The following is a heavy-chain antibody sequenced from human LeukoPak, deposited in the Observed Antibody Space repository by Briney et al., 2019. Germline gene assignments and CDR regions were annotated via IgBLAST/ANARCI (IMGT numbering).Heavy chain of an antibody. J-gene: IGHJ4*02. Sequence: GESLKISCKGSGYSFNTYWIAWVRQMPGKGLEWMGIIYPGDSDTRYSPSFQGQVTISADESISTAYLHWSSLRAEDTAVYYCASDYWGQGTLVTISS. V-gene: IGHV5-51*01. CDR2: IYPGDSDT. CDR3: ASDY. CDR1: GYSFNTYW.